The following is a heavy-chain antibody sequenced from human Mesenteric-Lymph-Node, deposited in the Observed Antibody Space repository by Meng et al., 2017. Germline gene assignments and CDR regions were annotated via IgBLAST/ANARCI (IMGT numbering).Heavy chain of an antibody. CDR3: ARGPYYDSSGYWY. V-gene: IGHV3-7*01. J-gene: IGHJ4*02. CDR2: IKEDGSEK. Sequence: GESLKISCAASGFTFTRYWMTWVRQAPGKGLEWVANIKEDGSEKNYADSVKGRFTISRDNAKNSLYLQMNSLRAEDTAVYYCARGPYYDSSGYWYWGQGTLVTVSS. CDR1: GFTFTRYW. D-gene: IGHD3-22*01.